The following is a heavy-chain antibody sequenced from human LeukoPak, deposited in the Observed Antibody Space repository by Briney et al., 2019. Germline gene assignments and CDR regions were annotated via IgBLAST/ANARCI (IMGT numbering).Heavy chain of an antibody. Sequence: ASVKVSCKASGNTFSGYNMHWVRQAPGQGLEWMGWINPNSGDTNSAQKSQGRVTVTRDTFISTAYMELNRLRSDDTAVYYCARSRGYGTFDYWGQGTLVTVSS. V-gene: IGHV1-2*02. CDR1: GNTFSGYN. J-gene: IGHJ4*02. CDR2: INPNSGDT. D-gene: IGHD5-18*01. CDR3: ARSRGYGTFDY.